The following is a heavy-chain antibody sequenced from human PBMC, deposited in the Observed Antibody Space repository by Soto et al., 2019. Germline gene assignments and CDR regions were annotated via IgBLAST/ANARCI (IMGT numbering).Heavy chain of an antibody. CDR2: VYPADSDT. J-gene: IGHJ4*02. V-gene: IGHV5-51*01. CDR3: ARRDSTGYYDY. Sequence: GESLKISCKGSGYSFTNYWIAWVRQMPGKGLEWMAIVYPADSDTRYSPSFQGQVTISADKSISTAYLQWSSLQASDSAIYYCARRDSTGYYDYWGQGTPVTVSS. CDR1: GYSFTNYW. D-gene: IGHD6-19*01.